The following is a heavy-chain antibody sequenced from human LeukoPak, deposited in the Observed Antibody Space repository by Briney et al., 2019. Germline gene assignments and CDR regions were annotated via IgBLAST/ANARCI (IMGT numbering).Heavy chain of an antibody. D-gene: IGHD4-17*01. CDR3: ATGTTTVTTAYYYYYMDV. V-gene: IGHV1-24*01. J-gene: IGHJ6*03. Sequence: GASVKVSCKVSGYTLTELSMHWVRQAPGKGLEWMGGFDPEDGETIYAQKFQGRVTMTEDTSTDTAYMELSSLRSEDTAVYYCATGTTTVTTAYYYYYMDVWGKGTTVTVSS. CDR2: FDPEDGET. CDR1: GYTLTELS.